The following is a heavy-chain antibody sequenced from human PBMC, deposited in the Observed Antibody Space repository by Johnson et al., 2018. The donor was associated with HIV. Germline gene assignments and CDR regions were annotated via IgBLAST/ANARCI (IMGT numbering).Heavy chain of an antibody. Sequence: VQLVESGGGLVQPGWSLRLSCAASGFTFSSYWMHWVRQAPGKGLVWVSRINSDGSSTNYADSVKGRFTISRDNSKNTLYLQMNSLRAEDTAVYYCARDVRWLPDAFDIWGQGTMVTVSS. CDR2: INSDGSST. CDR3: ARDVRWLPDAFDI. V-gene: IGHV3-74*01. D-gene: IGHD5-24*01. J-gene: IGHJ3*02. CDR1: GFTFSSYW.